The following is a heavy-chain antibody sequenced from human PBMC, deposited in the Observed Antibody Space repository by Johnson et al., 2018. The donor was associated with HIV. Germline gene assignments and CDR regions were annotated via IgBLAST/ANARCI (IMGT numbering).Heavy chain of an antibody. V-gene: IGHV3-9*01. CDR3: AKDRVVIAAHDAFDI. Sequence: VQLVESGGGLVQPGRSLRLSCAASGFTFDNYAMHWVRQAPGKGLEWVSGITWNSGSIGYADSVKGRFTISRDNSKNTLYLQMNSLRAEDTAVYYCAKDRVVIAAHDAFDIWGQGTMVTVSS. J-gene: IGHJ3*02. CDR1: GFTFDNYA. D-gene: IGHD2-21*01. CDR2: ITWNSGSI.